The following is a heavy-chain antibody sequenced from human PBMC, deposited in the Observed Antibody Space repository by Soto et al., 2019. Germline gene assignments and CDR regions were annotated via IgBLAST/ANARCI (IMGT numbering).Heavy chain of an antibody. CDR2: IWYDGSNK. CDR1: GLTFRNYG. V-gene: IGHV3-33*01. J-gene: IGHJ4*02. Sequence: QVQLVESGGGVVQPGRSLRLSCAASGLTFRNYGMHWVRQAPGKGLEWVAVIWYDGSNKYYADSVKGRFTISRDNSKNTLYLQMNSLRVEDTAVYYCARDIRSRRLDCWGQGTLVTVSS. D-gene: IGHD6-13*01. CDR3: ARDIRSRRLDC.